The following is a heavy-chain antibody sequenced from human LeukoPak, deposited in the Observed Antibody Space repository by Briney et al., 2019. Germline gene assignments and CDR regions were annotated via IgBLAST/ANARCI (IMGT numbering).Heavy chain of an antibody. CDR1: GFTFSSYA. Sequence: GALRLSCAASGFTFSSYAMAWVRQGPGKGLEWVSAITGSGGITYYADSVKGRFTISRDNAKNSLYLQMNSLRAEDTAVYYCAELGITMIGGVWGKGTTVTISS. CDR3: AELGITMIGGV. V-gene: IGHV3-23*01. D-gene: IGHD3-10*02. J-gene: IGHJ6*04. CDR2: ITGSGGIT.